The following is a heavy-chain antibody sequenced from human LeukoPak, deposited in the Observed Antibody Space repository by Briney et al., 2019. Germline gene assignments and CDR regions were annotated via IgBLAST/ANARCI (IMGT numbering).Heavy chain of an antibody. Sequence: ASVKVSCKASGYTFTGYYMHWLRQAPGQGLEWMGWINPNSGGTNYAQKFQGRVTMTRDTSISTAYMELSRLRSDDTALYYCARDLASFHYFHYWGQGTLVTVSS. CDR2: INPNSGGT. D-gene: IGHD2-2*01. J-gene: IGHJ4*02. CDR1: GYTFTGYY. CDR3: ARDLASFHYFHY. V-gene: IGHV1-2*02.